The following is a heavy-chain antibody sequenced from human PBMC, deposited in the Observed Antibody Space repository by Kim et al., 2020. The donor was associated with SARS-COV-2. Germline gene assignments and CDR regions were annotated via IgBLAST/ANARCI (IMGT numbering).Heavy chain of an antibody. CDR3: ARLDGPYYRGYSGYDLVSGEVDFDY. J-gene: IGHJ4*02. Sequence: SETLSLTCTVSGGSISSSSYYWGWIRQPPGKGLEWIGSIYYSGSTYYNPSLKSRVTISVDTSKNQFSLKLSSVTAADTAVYYCARLDGPYYRGYSGYDLVSGEVDFDYWGQGTLVTVSS. V-gene: IGHV4-39*01. CDR1: GGSISSSSYY. CDR2: IYYSGST. D-gene: IGHD5-12*01.